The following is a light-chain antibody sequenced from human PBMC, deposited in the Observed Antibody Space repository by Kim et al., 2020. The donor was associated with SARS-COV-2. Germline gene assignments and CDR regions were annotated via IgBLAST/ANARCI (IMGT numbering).Light chain of an antibody. J-gene: IGKJ5*01. CDR1: IASW. Sequence: IASWLAWYQQKPGKAPKLLIYGASALQSGVPSRFSGSGSGREFTLTIRSLQPEDVATYFCQQSNNFPITFGQGTRLEIK. CDR2: GAS. CDR3: QQSNNFPIT. V-gene: IGKV1-12*01.